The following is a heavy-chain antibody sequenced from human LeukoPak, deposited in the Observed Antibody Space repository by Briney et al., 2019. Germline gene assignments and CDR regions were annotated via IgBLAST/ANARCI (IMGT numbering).Heavy chain of an antibody. V-gene: IGHV3-74*01. D-gene: IGHD5/OR15-5a*01. CDR3: VRDGGVYNFAH. Sequence: GGSLRLSCAASGFTFRSHWMHWVRQAPGKGLVWVSRIKGDETYTNHADSVKGRFTISRDNAKNTLYLQMTSLRVEDTAIYYCVRDGGVYNFAHWGQGTLVTVSS. J-gene: IGHJ4*02. CDR2: IKGDETYT. CDR1: GFTFRSHW.